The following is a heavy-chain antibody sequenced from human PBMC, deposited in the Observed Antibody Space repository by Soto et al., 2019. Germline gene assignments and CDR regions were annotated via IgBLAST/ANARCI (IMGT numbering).Heavy chain of an antibody. J-gene: IGHJ5*02. D-gene: IGHD3-3*01. CDR2: ISYDGSNK. Sequence: GGSLRLSCAASGFTFSSYGMHWVRQAPGKGLEWVAVISYDGSNKYYADSVKGRFTISRDNSKNTLYLQMNSLRAEDTAVYYCAKDMSYDFWSGYYPNWFDPWGQGTLVTVSS. CDR1: GFTFSSYG. CDR3: AKDMSYDFWSGYYPNWFDP. V-gene: IGHV3-30*18.